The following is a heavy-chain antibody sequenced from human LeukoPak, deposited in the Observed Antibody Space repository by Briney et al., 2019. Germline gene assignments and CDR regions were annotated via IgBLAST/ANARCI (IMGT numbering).Heavy chain of an antibody. J-gene: IGHJ4*02. Sequence: PETLSLTCTVSGGSISSSSYYWGWIRQPPGKGLEWIGSIYYSGSTYYNPSLKSRVTISVDTSKNQFSLKLSSVTAADTAVYYCARMGDYFDYWGQGTLVTVSS. V-gene: IGHV4-39*01. CDR1: GGSISSSSYY. CDR3: ARMGDYFDY. CDR2: IYYSGST. D-gene: IGHD3-16*01.